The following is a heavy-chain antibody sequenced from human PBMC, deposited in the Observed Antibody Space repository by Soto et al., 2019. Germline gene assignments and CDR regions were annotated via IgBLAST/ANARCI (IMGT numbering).Heavy chain of an antibody. J-gene: IGHJ4*02. CDR2: IYNSGST. CDR1: GGSISTYY. CDR3: ARSAPGYSYGFVYYFDY. Sequence: QVQLRESGPGLVKPSETLSLTCTVSGGSISTYYWSWIRQPPGKGLEWSGYIYNSGSTNYNSSLKSRVTISVDTSKNQFSLKLSSVTAADPALYYCARSAPGYSYGFVYYFDYWGQGTLVTVSS. D-gene: IGHD5-18*01. V-gene: IGHV4-59*01.